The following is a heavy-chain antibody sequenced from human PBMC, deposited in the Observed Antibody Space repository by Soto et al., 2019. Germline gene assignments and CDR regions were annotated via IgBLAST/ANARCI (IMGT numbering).Heavy chain of an antibody. D-gene: IGHD3-10*01. J-gene: IGHJ6*02. CDR2: IYYSGST. Sequence: SETLSLTCTVSGGSISSSSYYWGWIRQPPGKGLEWIGSIYYSGSTYYNPSLKSRVTISVDTSKNQFSLKLSSVTAADTAVYYCDGSGSYYQPWSYGMDVWGQGTTVTSP. CDR1: GGSISSSSYY. CDR3: DGSGSYYQPWSYGMDV. V-gene: IGHV4-39*01.